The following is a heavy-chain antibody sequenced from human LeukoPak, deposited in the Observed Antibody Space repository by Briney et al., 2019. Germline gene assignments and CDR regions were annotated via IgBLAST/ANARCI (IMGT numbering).Heavy chain of an antibody. CDR1: GFTFSTYG. CDR3: AKDSLGMHYFDY. Sequence: SARPLTLSCAASGFTFSTYGMHWVRQPAGKGLEWVAVISNDGSDRYYADSVKGRFIISRDNSKNTLYLQMNGLRAEDTAVYYCAKDSLGMHYFDYWGQGTLVTVSS. V-gene: IGHV3-30*18. D-gene: IGHD3-16*02. CDR2: ISNDGSDR. J-gene: IGHJ4*02.